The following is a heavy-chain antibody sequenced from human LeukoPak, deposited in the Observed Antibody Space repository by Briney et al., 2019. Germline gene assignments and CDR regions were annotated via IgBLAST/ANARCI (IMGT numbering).Heavy chain of an antibody. J-gene: IGHJ5*02. V-gene: IGHV1-3*01. CDR2: INAGNGNT. D-gene: IGHD3-10*01. Sequence: ASVKVSCKASGYTFTSYAMHWVRQAPGQRLEWMGWINAGNGNTKYSQKFQGRVTITRDTSASTAYMELSSLRSEDTAVYYCARCTMVRGVIGWFDPWGQGTLVTVSS. CDR1: GYTFTSYA. CDR3: ARCTMVRGVIGWFDP.